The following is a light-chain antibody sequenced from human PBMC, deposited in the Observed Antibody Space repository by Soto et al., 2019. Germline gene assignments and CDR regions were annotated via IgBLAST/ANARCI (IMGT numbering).Light chain of an antibody. V-gene: IGKV3-15*01. CDR3: QQYNNWPPLT. J-gene: IGKJ3*01. CDR2: GAS. Sequence: IVMTQSPATLSVSPGERATLSCRASQSVSSNLAWYQQKPGQAPRLLIYGASTRATGVPARFTGSGSGTEVSPTISSLQSVEFAVYYCQQYNNWPPLTFGPGTKVHIK. CDR1: QSVSSN.